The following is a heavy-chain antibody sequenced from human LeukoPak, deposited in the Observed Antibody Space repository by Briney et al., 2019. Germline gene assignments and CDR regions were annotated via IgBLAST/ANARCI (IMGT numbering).Heavy chain of an antibody. Sequence: SETLSLTCAVYGGSFSGYYWSWIRQPPGKGLEWIGEINHNGSTNYNPSLKSRVTISVDTSKNQFSLELSSVTAADTAVYYCARDSSWLVRYYFDYWGQGTLVTVSS. V-gene: IGHV4-34*01. CDR3: ARDSSWLVRYYFDY. D-gene: IGHD6-19*01. CDR2: INHNGST. J-gene: IGHJ4*02. CDR1: GGSFSGYY.